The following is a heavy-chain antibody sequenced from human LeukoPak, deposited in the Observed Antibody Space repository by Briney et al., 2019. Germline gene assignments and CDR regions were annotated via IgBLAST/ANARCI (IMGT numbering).Heavy chain of an antibody. J-gene: IGHJ4*02. CDR1: GFTFSSYA. Sequence: GGSLRLSCAASGFTFSSYAMNWVRQATGKGLGWVSTISGGGVNTFYADSVKGRFTISRDNSKNTLYLQMNSLRAEDTAIYYCAKSLSGPYGPPFEYWGQGTLVTVSS. CDR2: ISGGGVNT. D-gene: IGHD4-17*01. V-gene: IGHV3-23*01. CDR3: AKSLSGPYGPPFEY.